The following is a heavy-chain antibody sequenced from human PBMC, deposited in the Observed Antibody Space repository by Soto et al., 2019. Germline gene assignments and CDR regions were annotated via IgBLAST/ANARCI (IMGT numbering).Heavy chain of an antibody. Sequence: GGSLRLSCAASGFTVSSNYMSWVRQAPGKGLEWVSVIYSGGSTYYADSVKGRFTISRDNSKNTLYLQMNSLRAEDTAVYYCARDSSYCSGGSCYSGLWGQGTMVTVSS. CDR1: GFTVSSNY. J-gene: IGHJ3*01. D-gene: IGHD2-15*01. V-gene: IGHV3-53*01. CDR3: ARDSSYCSGGSCYSGL. CDR2: IYSGGST.